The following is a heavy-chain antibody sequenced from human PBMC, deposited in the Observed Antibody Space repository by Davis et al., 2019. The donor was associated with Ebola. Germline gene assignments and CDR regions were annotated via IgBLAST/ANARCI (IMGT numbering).Heavy chain of an antibody. Sequence: PGGSLRLSCAASGFTFNKYWMHWVRQAPGKGLEWVSYISSSSPTIYLADSVKGRFTISRDNAKDSLYLQMTSLRDEDTAVYYCARSRGSTVTPFDYWGQGTLVTVSS. CDR2: ISSSSPTI. V-gene: IGHV3-48*02. CDR3: ARSRGSTVTPFDY. CDR1: GFTFNKYW. J-gene: IGHJ4*02. D-gene: IGHD4-17*01.